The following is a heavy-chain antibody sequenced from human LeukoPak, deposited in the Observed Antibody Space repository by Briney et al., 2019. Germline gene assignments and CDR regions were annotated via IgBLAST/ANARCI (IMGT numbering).Heavy chain of an antibody. D-gene: IGHD3-10*01. CDR1: GYIFDRYA. V-gene: IGHV7-4-1*01. Sequence: ASVKVSCKASGYIFDRYAMNWGRQAPGQGLEWMGWINTNSGNPTSAQGFTGRFVFSLDPSVSTAYLQMFNLKAEDTAVYYCVRELETMVRGVVVDYWSQGTLVYVSS. CDR2: INTNSGNP. CDR3: VRELETMVRGVVVDY. J-gene: IGHJ4*02.